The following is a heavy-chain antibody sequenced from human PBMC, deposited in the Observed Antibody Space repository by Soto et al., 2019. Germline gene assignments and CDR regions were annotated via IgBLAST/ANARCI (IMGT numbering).Heavy chain of an antibody. CDR1: GFTFSSYW. D-gene: IGHD2-15*01. J-gene: IGHJ4*02. CDR3: ARSYSVDY. V-gene: IGHV3-74*01. Sequence: GGSLRLSCAASGFTFSSYWMHWVRQTPGKGLVWVSRTNSDGSSTSYADSVKGRFTISRDNARNTLYLHMNSLRAEDTAVYYCARSYSVDYWGKGTLVTVSS. CDR2: TNSDGSST.